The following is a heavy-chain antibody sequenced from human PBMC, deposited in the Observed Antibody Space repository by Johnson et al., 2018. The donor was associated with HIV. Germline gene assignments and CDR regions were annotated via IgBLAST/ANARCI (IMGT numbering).Heavy chain of an antibody. V-gene: IGHV3-7*02. D-gene: IGHD5-24*01. J-gene: IGHJ3*02. CDR2: IKQDGSEK. Sequence: VQLVESGGGLAQPGGSLRLSCAASGFTFSSYWMTWVRQAPGKGLEWVANIKQDGSEKYYVDSVKGRFTISRDNAKNSLYLQMNSLRAEDTALYYCARACRDGYTCDAFDIWGQGTMVTVSS. CDR1: GFTFSSYW. CDR3: ARACRDGYTCDAFDI.